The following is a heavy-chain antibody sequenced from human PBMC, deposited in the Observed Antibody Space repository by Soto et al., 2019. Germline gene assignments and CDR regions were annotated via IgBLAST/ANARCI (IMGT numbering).Heavy chain of an antibody. CDR3: ATWHEREHAYDV. D-gene: IGHD1-1*01. Sequence: GGSLRLSCAAFGFTISGKKYVAWVRQAPGKGLEWASALYDLDGSFYAASVKGRFTTSSDSSKTTVYLQMNDLRPDDTAVYYCATWHEREHAYDVWGQGTTVTVSS. V-gene: IGHV3-53*01. CDR2: LYDLDGS. CDR1: GFTISGKKY. J-gene: IGHJ3*01.